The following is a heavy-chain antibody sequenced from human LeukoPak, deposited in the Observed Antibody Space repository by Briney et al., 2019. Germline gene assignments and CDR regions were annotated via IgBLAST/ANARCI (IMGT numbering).Heavy chain of an antibody. J-gene: IGHJ4*02. Sequence: GASVKVSCKASGYTFTSYDINWVRPAPGQGLEWMGWMNPNGGNTGYAQKFQGRVTMTRNTSISTAYMELSSLRSEDTAVYYCARLGARQLEPRDYWGQGTLVTVSS. V-gene: IGHV1-8*01. CDR1: GYTFTSYD. CDR2: MNPNGGNT. D-gene: IGHD1-1*01. CDR3: ARLGARQLEPRDY.